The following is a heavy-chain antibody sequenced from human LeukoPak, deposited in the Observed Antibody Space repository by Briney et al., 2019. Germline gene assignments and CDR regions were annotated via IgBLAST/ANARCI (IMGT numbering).Heavy chain of an antibody. V-gene: IGHV3-23*01. D-gene: IGHD6-6*01. J-gene: IGHJ4*02. CDR1: GFTFSDSA. CDR2: IAGGT. Sequence: GGSLRLSCTASGFTFSDSAMNWVRQAPGKGLEWVSTIAGGTYYADSVKGRFTISRDSSKNTLYLQMNSLRAEDTAVYYCAKDLSIAARPCFDYWGQGTLVTVSS. CDR3: AKDLSIAARPCFDY.